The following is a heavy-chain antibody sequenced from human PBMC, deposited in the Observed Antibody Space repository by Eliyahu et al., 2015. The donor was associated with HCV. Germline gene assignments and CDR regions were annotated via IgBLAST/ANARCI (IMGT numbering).Heavy chain of an antibody. CDR2: IWHDGGNK. CDR1: GFXFSNYV. D-gene: IGHD3-22*01. Sequence: QVQLVESGGGVVQPGRSLRLSCAASGFXFSNYVLPWVRQAPGKGLEWVALIWHDGGNKYYADSVKGRFTISRDNSRNTLYLQMNSLRAEDTALFYCARGGYYDSSGYQDTFDIWGQGTKVTVSS. CDR3: ARGGYYDSSGYQDTFDI. J-gene: IGHJ3*02. V-gene: IGHV3-33*01.